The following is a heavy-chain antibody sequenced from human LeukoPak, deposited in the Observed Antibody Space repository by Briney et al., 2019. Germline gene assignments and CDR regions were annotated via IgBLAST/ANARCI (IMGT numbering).Heavy chain of an antibody. D-gene: IGHD2-21*02. Sequence: PSETLSLTCTVSGGSISSYYWSWIRQPPGKGLEWIEYIYYSGSTNYNPSLKSRVTISVDTSKNQFSLKLSSVTAADTAVYYCARGRVTKEYYFDYWGQGTLATVSS. CDR1: GGSISSYY. J-gene: IGHJ4*02. CDR3: ARGRVTKEYYFDY. V-gene: IGHV4-59*08. CDR2: IYYSGST.